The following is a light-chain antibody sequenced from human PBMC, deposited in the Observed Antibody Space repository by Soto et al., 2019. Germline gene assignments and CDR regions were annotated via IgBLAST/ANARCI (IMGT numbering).Light chain of an antibody. J-gene: IGKJ1*01. V-gene: IGKV1-39*01. Sequence: DIQMTQSPSSLSASVGERVTRSSRASQGISNYLAWYQQKPGKAPKLVIYAASSLQSGVPSRFSGSGSGTDFTLTVSSPQPEDFATYYCQQSYSTSWTFGQGTKVDIK. CDR1: QGISNY. CDR2: AAS. CDR3: QQSYSTSWT.